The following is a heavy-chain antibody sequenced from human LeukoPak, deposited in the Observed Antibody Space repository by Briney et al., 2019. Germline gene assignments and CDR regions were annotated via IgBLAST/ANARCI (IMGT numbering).Heavy chain of an antibody. V-gene: IGHV3-23*01. J-gene: IGHJ3*02. CDR2: IIGSGGST. CDR3: ARSSIDGYNLIDAFDM. Sequence: GGTLRLSCSASGFSFSNYGMIWVRQAPGQGLEWVSDIIGSGGSTYYADSVKGRFTMSRDNGKNSLYLQMHSLKAKDEAFCYSARSSIDGYNLIDAFDMWGQGTMVTVSS. CDR1: GFSFSNYG. D-gene: IGHD5-24*01.